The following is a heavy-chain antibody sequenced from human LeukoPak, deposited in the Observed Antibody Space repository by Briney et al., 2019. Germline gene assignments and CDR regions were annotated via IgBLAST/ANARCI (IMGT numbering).Heavy chain of an antibody. CDR2: IYTSGST. D-gene: IGHD3-22*01. CDR3: AREAGDYYDSSGYFSPPIFDY. CDR1: GGSISSGSYY. V-gene: IGHV4-61*02. J-gene: IGHJ4*02. Sequence: SQTLSLTCTVSGGSISSGSYYWSWIRQPAGKGLEWIGRIYTSGSTNYNPSLKSRVTISVDTSKNQFSLKLSSVTAADTAVYYCAREAGDYYDSSGYFSPPIFDYWGQGTLVTVSS.